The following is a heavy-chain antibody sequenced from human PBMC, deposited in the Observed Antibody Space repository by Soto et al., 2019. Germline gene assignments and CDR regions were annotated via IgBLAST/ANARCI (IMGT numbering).Heavy chain of an antibody. V-gene: IGHV3-30*18. CDR3: AKIKRPVAGTDAFDT. CDR1: GSIFSTYA. D-gene: IGHD6-19*01. Sequence: QGPLVESGGGVVQPGRSLRLSCVDSGSIFSTYAMHWVRQAPGKGLEWVAGVPYDGGNKYYAESVEGRFTLSRDKSKSTLTLQMNSLSPEDTAVYFCAKIKRPVAGTDAFDTWGQGTMVIVSA. CDR2: VPYDGGNK. J-gene: IGHJ3*02.